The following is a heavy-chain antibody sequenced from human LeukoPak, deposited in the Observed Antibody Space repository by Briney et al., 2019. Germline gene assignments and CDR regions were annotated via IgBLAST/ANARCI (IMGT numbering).Heavy chain of an antibody. CDR3: AKPPFNAVTTLTYFDY. D-gene: IGHD4-17*01. V-gene: IGHV3-23*01. J-gene: IGHJ4*02. CDR1: GFTFSSYA. CDR2: ISGSGGST. Sequence: PGGSLRLSCAASGFTFSSYAMSWVRQAPGKGLEWVSAISGSGGSTYYADSVKGRFTISRDNSKNTLYLQMNSLRAEDTAVYYCAKPPFNAVTTLTYFDYWGQGTLVTVSS.